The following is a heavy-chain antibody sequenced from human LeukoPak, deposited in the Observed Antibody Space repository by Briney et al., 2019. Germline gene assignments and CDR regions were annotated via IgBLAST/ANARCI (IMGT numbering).Heavy chain of an antibody. J-gene: IGHJ4*02. CDR2: ISGSGAGT. D-gene: IGHD3-3*01. CDR3: AKDLFGWSGYMDY. CDR1: GFTFNTCA. Sequence: QPGRSLRLSCAASGFTFNTCAMTWVRQVPGKGLEWVSGISGSGAGTHYADSVKGRFTISRDNSKNTLYLQMNSLRAEDTAVYYCAKDLFGWSGYMDYWGQGTLVTVSS. V-gene: IGHV3-23*01.